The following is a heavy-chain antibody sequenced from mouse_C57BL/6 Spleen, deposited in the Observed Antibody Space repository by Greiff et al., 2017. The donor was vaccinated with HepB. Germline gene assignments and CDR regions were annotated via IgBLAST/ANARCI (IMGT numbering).Heavy chain of an antibody. D-gene: IGHD1-1*01. V-gene: IGHV1-58*01. Sequence: EVKLQQSGAELVRPGSSVKMSCKTSGYTFTSYGINWVKQRPGQGLEWIGYIYIGNGYTEYNEKFKGKATLTSDTSSSTAYMQLSSLTSEDSAIYFCARGDYYGSSFHWYFDVWGTGTTVTVSS. CDR1: GYTFTSYG. J-gene: IGHJ1*03. CDR3: ARGDYYGSSFHWYFDV. CDR2: IYIGNGYT.